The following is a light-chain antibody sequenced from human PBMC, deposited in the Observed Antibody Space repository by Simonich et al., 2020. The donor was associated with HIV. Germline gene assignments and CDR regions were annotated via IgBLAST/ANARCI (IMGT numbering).Light chain of an antibody. CDR1: QSVSSN. J-gene: IGKJ3*01. V-gene: IGKV3-15*01. CDR3: QQSNNWPLT. Sequence: EIVMTQSPATLSVSPGERATPSCRASQSVSSNLAWYQQKPGQAPRLLIYGASTRATGIPARFSGRGSGTEFTLTISSMQSEDFAVYYCQQSNNWPLTFGPGTKVDIK. CDR2: GAS.